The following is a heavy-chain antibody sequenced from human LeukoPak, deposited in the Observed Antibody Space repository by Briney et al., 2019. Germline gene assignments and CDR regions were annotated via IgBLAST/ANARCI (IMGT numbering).Heavy chain of an antibody. D-gene: IGHD5-24*01. V-gene: IGHV4-61*02. J-gene: IGHJ4*02. CDR2: ISSSGST. CDR1: GDSISSGDYY. Sequence: SETLSLTCTVSGDSISSGDYYWSWIRQPAGKGLEWIERISSSGSTNYNPSLKSRVTISVDTSKNQFSLRLSSVTAADTAVYYCARASMRRRDGYNRHYEIDYWGQGTLVTVS. CDR3: ARASMRRRDGYNRHYEIDY.